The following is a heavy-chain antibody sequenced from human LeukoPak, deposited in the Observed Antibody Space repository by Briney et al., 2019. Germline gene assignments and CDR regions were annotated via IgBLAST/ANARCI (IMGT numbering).Heavy chain of an antibody. CDR1: GYNFTSYW. V-gene: IGHV5-51*01. D-gene: IGHD7-27*01. CDR3: ARPGQLGEYTPYYFDY. Sequence: GESLKISCKGSGYNFTSYWIGWVRQMPGKGLEWMGIIYPGDSDTRYSPSFQGQVTISADTSISTAYLQWSSLKASDTAMYYCARPGQLGEYTPYYFDYWGQGTLVTVSS. CDR2: IYPGDSDT. J-gene: IGHJ4*02.